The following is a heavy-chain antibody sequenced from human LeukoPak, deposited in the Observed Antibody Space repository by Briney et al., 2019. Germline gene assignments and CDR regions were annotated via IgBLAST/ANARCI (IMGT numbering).Heavy chain of an antibody. CDR1: GYTFTSYG. CDR3: ARMEMATAIFDY. J-gene: IGHJ4*02. V-gene: IGHV1-18*01. CDR2: ISAHNGNT. Sequence: ASVKVSCKASGYTFTSYGISWVRQAPGQGLEWMGWISAHNGNTNYAQKLQGRVTMTTDTSTSTAYMELRSLRSDDTAMYYCARMEMATAIFDYWGQGTLVTVSS. D-gene: IGHD5-24*01.